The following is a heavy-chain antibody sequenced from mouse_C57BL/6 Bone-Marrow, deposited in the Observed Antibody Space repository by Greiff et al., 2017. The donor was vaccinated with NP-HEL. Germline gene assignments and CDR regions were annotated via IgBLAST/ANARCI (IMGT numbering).Heavy chain of an antibody. J-gene: IGHJ2*01. CDR3: ARWDYYGSSPEDY. CDR1: GYAFSSSW. Sequence: QVQLKQSGPELVKPGASVKISCKASGYAFSSSWMNWVKQRPGKGLEWIGRIYPGDGDTNYNGKFKGKATLTADKSSSTAYMQLSSLTSEDSAVYFCARWDYYGSSPEDYWGQGTTLTVSS. D-gene: IGHD1-1*01. CDR2: IYPGDGDT. V-gene: IGHV1-82*01.